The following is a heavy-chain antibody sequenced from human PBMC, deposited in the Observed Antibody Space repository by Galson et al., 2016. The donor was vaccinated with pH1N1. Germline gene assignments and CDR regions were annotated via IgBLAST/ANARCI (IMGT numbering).Heavy chain of an antibody. CDR2: INSDGSST. CDR1: GFTFSSYW. V-gene: IGHV3-74*01. Sequence: SLRLSCAASGFTFSSYWMHWVRQAPGKGLVWVSRINSDGSSTSCADSVKGRFTISRDNAKNTLYLQMHSLRAEETAVYYCARNFGLSGSGRHFDFWGQGTLVTVSS. D-gene: IGHD3-16*01. J-gene: IGHJ4*02. CDR3: ARNFGLSGSGRHFDF.